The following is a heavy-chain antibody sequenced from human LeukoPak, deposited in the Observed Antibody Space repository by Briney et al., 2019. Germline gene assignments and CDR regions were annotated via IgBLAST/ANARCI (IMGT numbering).Heavy chain of an antibody. CDR1: GYIFTDYG. Sequence: GASVKVSCKASGYIFTDYGISWVRQAPGQGREWRGWISAFNGNTNYAQKLQGRVTMTTDTSTSTAYMELRGLRSDDTAVYYCARAGAAVTTHFDYWGQETLVTVSS. CDR3: ARAGAAVTTHFDY. J-gene: IGHJ4*02. CDR2: ISAFNGNT. D-gene: IGHD4-17*01. V-gene: IGHV1-18*01.